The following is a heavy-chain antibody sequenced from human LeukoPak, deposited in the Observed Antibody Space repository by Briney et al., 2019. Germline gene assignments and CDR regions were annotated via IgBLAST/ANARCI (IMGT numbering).Heavy chain of an antibody. V-gene: IGHV3-48*04. CDR3: ARRRGTIVGAPYDY. CDR2: ISTSSSII. CDR1: GFTLSSYS. D-gene: IGHD1-26*01. Sequence: GSLRLSCAASGFTLSSYSMNWVRQAPGKGLEWVSYISTSSSIIQYEDSVKGRFTISRDNAKNSLYLQMNSLRAEDTAVYYCARRRGTIVGAPYDYWGQGTLATVSS. J-gene: IGHJ4*02.